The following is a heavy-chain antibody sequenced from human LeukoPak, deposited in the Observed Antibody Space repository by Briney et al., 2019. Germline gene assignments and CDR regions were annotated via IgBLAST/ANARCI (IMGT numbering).Heavy chain of an antibody. CDR1: GFTFSIYA. Sequence: GGSLRLSCAASGFTFSIYAMSWVRQAPGKGLEWVSAISGSGGTAYYADSVKGRFTISRDNSKNTLYLQMNSLRAENTAVYYCAKKGYYDGSGYYMYYFDHWGQGTLVTVSS. CDR3: AKKGYYDGSGYYMYYFDH. V-gene: IGHV3-23*01. J-gene: IGHJ4*02. CDR2: ISGSGGTA. D-gene: IGHD3-22*01.